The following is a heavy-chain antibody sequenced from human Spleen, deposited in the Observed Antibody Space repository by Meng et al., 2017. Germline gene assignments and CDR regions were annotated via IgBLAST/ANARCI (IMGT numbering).Heavy chain of an antibody. Sequence: GESLKISCAASGFTFSSYSMNWVRQAPGKGLEWVSAISGGGGTTYYADSVKGRFTISRDNSKNTLFLQMNSLRTEDTAVYFCAKDYSSGWYGFSDYWGRGTLVTVSS. CDR2: ISGGGGTT. D-gene: IGHD6-19*01. CDR3: AKDYSSGWYGFSDY. V-gene: IGHV3-23*01. CDR1: GFTFSSYS. J-gene: IGHJ4*02.